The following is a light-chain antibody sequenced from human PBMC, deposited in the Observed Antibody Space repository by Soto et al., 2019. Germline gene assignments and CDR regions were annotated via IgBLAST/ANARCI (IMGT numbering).Light chain of an antibody. CDR2: ADD. Sequence: NFMLTQPHPVSESPGKTVTISCTGSSGSIANNYVQWYQQRPGSAPTTVIYADDQRPSGVPDRFSGAIDSSSNSASLTISGLKTEDEADYYCQSYDSGNVGFGGGTKLTVL. V-gene: IGLV6-57*02. J-gene: IGLJ2*01. CDR3: QSYDSGNVG. CDR1: SGSIANNY.